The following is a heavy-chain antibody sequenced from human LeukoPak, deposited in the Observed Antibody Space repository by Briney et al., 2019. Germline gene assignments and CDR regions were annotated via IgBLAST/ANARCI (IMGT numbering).Heavy chain of an antibody. CDR2: IYHSGST. J-gene: IGHJ5*02. V-gene: IGHV4-30-2*01. D-gene: IGHD2-2*01. CDR1: GGSISSGGYY. CDR3: ARGEVVPAVVGNWFDP. Sequence: SETLSPTCTVSGGSISSGGYYWSWIRQPPGKGLEWIGYIYHSGSTYYNPSLKSRVTISVDRSKNQFSLKLSSVTAADTAVYYCARGEVVPAVVGNWFDPWGQGTLVTVSS.